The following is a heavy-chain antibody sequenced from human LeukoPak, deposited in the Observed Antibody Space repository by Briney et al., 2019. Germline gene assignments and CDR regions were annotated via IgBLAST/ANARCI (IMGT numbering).Heavy chain of an antibody. V-gene: IGHV1-69*06. J-gene: IGHJ3*02. CDR1: GGTFSSYA. Sequence: SVKVSCKASGGTFSSYAISWVRQAPGQGLEWMGVVIPIFGTGNYAQKFQGRVTITADKSTSTAYMELSSLRSEDTAVYYCARAPARYYDILTGYYRGDAFDIWGQGTMVTVSS. CDR3: ARAPARYYDILTGYYRGDAFDI. CDR2: VIPIFGTG. D-gene: IGHD3-9*01.